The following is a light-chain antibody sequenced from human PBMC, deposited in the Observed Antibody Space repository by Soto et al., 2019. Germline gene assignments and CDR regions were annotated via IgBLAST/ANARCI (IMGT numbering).Light chain of an antibody. CDR2: GNN. CDR1: SSNIGAGYD. J-gene: IGLJ2*01. CDR3: QSYDSSLTNAV. Sequence: QAVVTQPPSVSGAPGQTITISCTGRSSNIGAGYDVHWYQQLPGRAPKLLIYGNNNRPSGVPDRFSGSKSGTSVSLAITGLRGEDEADYHCQSYDSSLTNAVFGGGTKLTAL. V-gene: IGLV1-40*01.